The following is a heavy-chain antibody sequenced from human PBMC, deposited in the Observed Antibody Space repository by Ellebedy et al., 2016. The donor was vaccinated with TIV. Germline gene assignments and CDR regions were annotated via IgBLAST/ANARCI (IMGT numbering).Heavy chain of an antibody. Sequence: SCAASGFTFSIYAMSWVRQPPGKGLEWIGSIYHSGNTYYNPSLTSRLTISVDTSKNQFSLKLRSVTAADTAVYYCARDGTSTRFDPWGQGTLVTVSS. D-gene: IGHD2/OR15-2a*01. CDR2: IYHSGNT. CDR1: GFTFSIYA. V-gene: IGHV4-38-2*02. CDR3: ARDGTSTRFDP. J-gene: IGHJ5*02.